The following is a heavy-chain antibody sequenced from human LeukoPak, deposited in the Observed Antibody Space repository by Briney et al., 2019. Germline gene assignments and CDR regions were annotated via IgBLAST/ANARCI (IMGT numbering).Heavy chain of an antibody. CDR1: GYTFISYG. CDR2: IIPVLGMA. V-gene: IGHV1-69*04. Sequence: SVKVSCKASGYTFISYGISWVRQAPGQGLEWMGRIIPVLGMASYAQNFQGRVTVSADKSTTTAYMELSSLRSEDTAVYYCARDSPDSSGAYYFDFWGQGTLVTVSS. D-gene: IGHD3-22*01. J-gene: IGHJ4*02. CDR3: ARDSPDSSGAYYFDF.